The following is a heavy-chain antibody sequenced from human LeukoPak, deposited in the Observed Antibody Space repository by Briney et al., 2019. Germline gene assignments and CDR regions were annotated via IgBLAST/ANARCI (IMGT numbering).Heavy chain of an antibody. CDR1: GFSFNSYW. J-gene: IGHJ4*02. CDR2: IDPAGTDT. CDR3: GRFGYVAGIDL. D-gene: IGHD6-19*01. V-gene: IGHV3-7*01. Sequence: GGSLGLSCAASGFSFNSYWMTWVRQPPGRGLEWVANIDPAGTDTYHADPVKGRFTISRDNAKNLVYLQMNTLRAEDTAVYSCGRFGYVAGIDLWGQGTLVTVSS.